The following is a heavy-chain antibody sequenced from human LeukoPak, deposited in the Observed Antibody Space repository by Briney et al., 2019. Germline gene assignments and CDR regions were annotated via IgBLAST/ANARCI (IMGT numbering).Heavy chain of an antibody. CDR1: GVSINVNY. CDR2: VSDTGDT. J-gene: IGHJ5*02. CDR3: ARVFRGVVTSNWFDP. Sequence: SETLSLTCTVSGVSINVNYWTWIRQLPGKGLEWIGFVSDTGDTDYNPSLKSRLTLSVDTSKSQLSLSLSSVSAADTALYYCARVFRGVVTSNWFDPWGQGTLVTVSS. D-gene: IGHD3-3*01. V-gene: IGHV4-59*01.